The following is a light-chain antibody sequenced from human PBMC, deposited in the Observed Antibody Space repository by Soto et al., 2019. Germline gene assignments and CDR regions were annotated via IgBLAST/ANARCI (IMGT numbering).Light chain of an antibody. Sequence: VMTPSPVTLSVSPGETATLSCKASQNILRTLAWYQQKPGQPPRLLIYGASTRVTGIPARFSGNGSGTEFTLTISSLQSKDFAVYYCHQYNNWTPWTFGQGTKGEV. J-gene: IGKJ1*01. V-gene: IGKV3D-15*01. CDR1: QNILRT. CDR2: GAS. CDR3: HQYNNWTPWT.